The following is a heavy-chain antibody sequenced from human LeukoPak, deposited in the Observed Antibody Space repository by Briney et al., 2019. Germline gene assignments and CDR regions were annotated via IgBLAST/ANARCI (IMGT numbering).Heavy chain of an antibody. Sequence: PGGSLRLSCTASGFTFGDYAMSWVRQAPGKGLEWVAVISYDGSNKYYADSVKGRFTISRDNSKNTLYLQMNSLRAEDTAVYYCAKDSMWGDLPQYWGQGTLVTVSS. CDR2: ISYDGSNK. J-gene: IGHJ4*02. CDR1: GFTFGDYA. CDR3: AKDSMWGDLPQY. D-gene: IGHD2-21*02. V-gene: IGHV3-30*04.